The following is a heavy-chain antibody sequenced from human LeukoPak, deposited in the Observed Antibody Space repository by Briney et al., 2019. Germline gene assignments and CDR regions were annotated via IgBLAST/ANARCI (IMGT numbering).Heavy chain of an antibody. Sequence: KPGGSLRLSCAASGFTFSSYSMNWVRQAPGKGLEWVSSISSSSSYIYYADSVKGRFTISRDNAKNSLYLQMNSLRAEDTAVYYCARVIAVALVPQSDYWGQGTLVTVSS. V-gene: IGHV3-21*01. J-gene: IGHJ4*02. CDR1: GFTFSSYS. CDR3: ARVIAVALVPQSDY. D-gene: IGHD6-19*01. CDR2: ISSSSSYI.